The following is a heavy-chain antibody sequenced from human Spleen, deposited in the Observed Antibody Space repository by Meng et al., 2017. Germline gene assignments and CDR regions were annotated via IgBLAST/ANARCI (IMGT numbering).Heavy chain of an antibody. J-gene: IGHJ4*02. CDR1: GFTFRSNA. V-gene: IGHV3-23*01. CDR3: ASAREGFDY. D-gene: IGHD1-26*01. Sequence: VQLLGAGGGLVQPGGSLRLSCAASGFTFRSNAMSWVRQAPGKGLEWVSAISGSGGSTYYADSVKGRFTISRDNAKNSLYLQMNSLRAEDTAVYYCASAREGFDYWGQGTLVTVSS. CDR2: ISGSGGST.